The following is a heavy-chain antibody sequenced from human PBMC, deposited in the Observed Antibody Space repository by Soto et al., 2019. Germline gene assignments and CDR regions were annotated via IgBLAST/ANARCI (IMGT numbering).Heavy chain of an antibody. CDR3: ARTKGGWDYYYYYYMDV. V-gene: IGHV1-69*02. CDR2: ILPILGIA. Sequence: GAPAKVSCKAFGGTFYSYSISWVRQAPGQGLEWMGRILPILGIANYAQKFQGRVTITADKSTSTAYMELSSLRSEDTAVYYCARTKGGWDYYYYYYMDVWGKGTTVTVSS. J-gene: IGHJ6*03. CDR1: GGTFYSYS.